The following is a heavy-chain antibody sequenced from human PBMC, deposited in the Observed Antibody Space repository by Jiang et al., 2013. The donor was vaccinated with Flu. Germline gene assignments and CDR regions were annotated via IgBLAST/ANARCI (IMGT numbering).Heavy chain of an antibody. CDR3: ARQWNFDI. Sequence: DSDTRYSPSFQGQVTISADKSISTAYLQWSSLKASDTAMYFCARQWNFDIWGQGTMVT. CDR2: DSDT. V-gene: IGHV5-51*01. J-gene: IGHJ3*02. D-gene: IGHD1-1*01.